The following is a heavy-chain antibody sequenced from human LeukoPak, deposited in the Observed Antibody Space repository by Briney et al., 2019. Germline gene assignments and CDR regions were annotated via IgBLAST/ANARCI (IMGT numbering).Heavy chain of an antibody. D-gene: IGHD3-16*01. J-gene: IGHJ4*02. V-gene: IGHV3-73*01. CDR1: GFTFSGSA. CDR3: ARDYPPY. Sequence: GGSLKLSCAASGFTFSGSAMHWVRQASGKGLEWVGRIRSKANSYATAYAASVKGRFTISRDDSKNTAYLQMNSLSAEDTALYFCARDYPPYLGQGTLVTVSA. CDR2: IRSKANSYAT.